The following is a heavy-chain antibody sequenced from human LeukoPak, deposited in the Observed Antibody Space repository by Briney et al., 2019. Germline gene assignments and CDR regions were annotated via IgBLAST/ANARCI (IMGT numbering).Heavy chain of an antibody. Sequence: PGGSLRLSCEGSGFNFSDAWMSWIRQAPGKGLERVGRVRTTAEGETTDYAAPVRGRFIISRDDSKSMVYLQMNRLETEDTAIYYCTAGLGKTDDDSWGQGTLVTVSS. CDR3: TAGLGKTDDDS. J-gene: IGHJ4*02. CDR2: VRTTAEGETT. D-gene: IGHD4-11*01. V-gene: IGHV3-15*01. CDR1: GFNFSDAW.